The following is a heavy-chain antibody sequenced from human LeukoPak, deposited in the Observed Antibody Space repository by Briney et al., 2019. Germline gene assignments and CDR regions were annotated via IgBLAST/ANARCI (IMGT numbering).Heavy chain of an antibody. CDR1: GYTFTSYA. V-gene: IGHV1-3*01. CDR2: INAGNGNT. Sequence: ASVKVSCKASGYTFTSYAMHWVRQAPGQRLEWMGWINAGNGNTKYSQKFQGRVTITRDTSASTAYMELSSLRSEDTAVYYCARAAYYYDSSGSLAFDIWGQGTMVTVSS. J-gene: IGHJ3*02. D-gene: IGHD3-22*01. CDR3: ARAAYYYDSSGSLAFDI.